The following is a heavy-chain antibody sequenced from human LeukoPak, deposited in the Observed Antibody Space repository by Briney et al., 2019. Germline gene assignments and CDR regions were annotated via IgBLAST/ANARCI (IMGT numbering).Heavy chain of an antibody. Sequence: GGSLRLSCAASGFTFGSYWMHWVRQAPGKGPVWVSRINSAGSSTSYADSAKGRFTISRDNAKDTLYLQMNSLRVEDTAVYYCASTNRLDYWGQGTLVTVSS. CDR2: INSAGSST. D-gene: IGHD2/OR15-2a*01. J-gene: IGHJ4*02. V-gene: IGHV3-74*01. CDR3: ASTNRLDY. CDR1: GFTFGSYW.